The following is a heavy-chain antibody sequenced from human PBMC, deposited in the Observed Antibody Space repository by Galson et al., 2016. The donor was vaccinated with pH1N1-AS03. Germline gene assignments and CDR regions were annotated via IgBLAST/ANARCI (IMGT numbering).Heavy chain of an antibody. J-gene: IGHJ6*02. Sequence: SCKASGHTFTNYGVSWVRQAPGQGLEWMGGISSFNGYTTYAQKLQDRVTMTRDTSTSTAYMELGSLRSDDTAVYFGARDAAYYYGMDVWGQGTTVIVS. CDR2: ISSFNGYT. V-gene: IGHV1-18*01. D-gene: IGHD6-25*01. CDR1: GHTFTNYG. CDR3: ARDAAYYYGMDV.